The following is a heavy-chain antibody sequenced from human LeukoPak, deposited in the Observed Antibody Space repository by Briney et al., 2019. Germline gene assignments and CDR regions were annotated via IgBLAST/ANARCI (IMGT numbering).Heavy chain of an antibody. J-gene: IGHJ3*02. CDR1: GFTFSSYG. CDR3: AKEYNVLRYFDWLSENDDAFDI. CDR2: IRYDGSNK. V-gene: IGHV3-30*02. D-gene: IGHD3-9*01. Sequence: PGGSLRLSCAASGFTFSSYGMHWVRQAPGKGLGWVAFIRYDGSNKYYADSVKGRFTISRDNSKNTPYLQMNSLRAEDTAVYYCAKEYNVLRYFDWLSENDDAFDIWGQGTMVTVSS.